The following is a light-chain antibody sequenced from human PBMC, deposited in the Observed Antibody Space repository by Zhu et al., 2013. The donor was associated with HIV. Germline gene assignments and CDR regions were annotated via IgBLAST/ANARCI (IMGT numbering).Light chain of an antibody. CDR1: TSNIGGGYD. CDR3: QSYDSTLNAYV. Sequence: QSVLTQPPSVSGAPGQRVTISCTGSTSNIGGGYDVQWYQQLPGAAPKLIVYYNSLRPSGVSDRFSGSKSGSSASLVITGLQAEDVADYYCQSYDSTLNAYVFGTGTEVTVL. CDR2: YNS. J-gene: IGLJ1*01. V-gene: IGLV1-40*01.